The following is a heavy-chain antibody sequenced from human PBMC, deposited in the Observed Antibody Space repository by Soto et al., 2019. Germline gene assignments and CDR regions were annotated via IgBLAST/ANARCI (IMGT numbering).Heavy chain of an antibody. CDR3: ARASMIRGVTIDY. CDR2: ILPIVDIT. Sequence: QVQLVQSGAEVKKPGSSVKVSCKTSGGTFTSYTISWVRQAPGQGLEWMGRILPIVDITNYAQKFQDRVTITADTSTRTAYMELSSLSSEDTAVYYCARASMIRGVTIDYWGQGTLVTVSS. J-gene: IGHJ4*02. CDR1: GGTFTSYT. V-gene: IGHV1-69*02. D-gene: IGHD3-10*01.